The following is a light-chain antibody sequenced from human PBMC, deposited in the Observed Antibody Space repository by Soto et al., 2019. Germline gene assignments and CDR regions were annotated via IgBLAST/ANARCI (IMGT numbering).Light chain of an antibody. CDR3: SSFAVGSTLV. J-gene: IGLJ2*01. CDR1: SSDVGGYNY. Sequence: QSALAQPTSVSGSPGQSIAISCTGTSSDVGGYNYVSWHQQHPGKAPKVLISVVSNRPSGVSNRFSGSKSGNTASLTISGLQAEDEADYYCSSFAVGSTLVFGGGTKLTVL. V-gene: IGLV2-14*01. CDR2: VVS.